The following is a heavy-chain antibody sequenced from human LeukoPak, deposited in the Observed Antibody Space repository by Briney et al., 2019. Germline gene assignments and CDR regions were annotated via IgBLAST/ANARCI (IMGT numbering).Heavy chain of an antibody. Sequence: GGSLRLSCAASGFTFSSYAMHWVRQAPGKGLEGVAVISYDGSNKYYADSVKGRFTISRDNSKNTLYLQMNSLRAEDTAVYYCARDLSVGPGYYFDYWGQGTLVTVSS. CDR1: GFTFSSYA. D-gene: IGHD1-26*01. CDR3: ARDLSVGPGYYFDY. J-gene: IGHJ4*02. V-gene: IGHV3-30*04. CDR2: ISYDGSNK.